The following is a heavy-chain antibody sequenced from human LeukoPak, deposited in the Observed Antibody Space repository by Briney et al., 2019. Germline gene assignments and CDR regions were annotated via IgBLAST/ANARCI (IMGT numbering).Heavy chain of an antibody. J-gene: IGHJ4*02. CDR3: ARPYYDILTGYLAFFDY. V-gene: IGHV4-39*01. Sequence: SETLSLTCTVSGGSISSSSCYWGWLRQPPGKGLEWFGSIYYSGSTYYNPSLKSRVTISVDTSKNQFSLKLSSVTAADTAVYYCARPYYDILTGYLAFFDYWGQGTLVTVSS. D-gene: IGHD3-9*01. CDR2: IYYSGST. CDR1: GGSISSSSCY.